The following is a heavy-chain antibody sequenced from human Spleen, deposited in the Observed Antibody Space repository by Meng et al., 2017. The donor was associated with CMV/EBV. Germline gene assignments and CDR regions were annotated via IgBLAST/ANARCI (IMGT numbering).Heavy chain of an antibody. Sequence: ASVKVSCKASGYTFAGYYLHWLRQAPGQGPEWIGWINPDSGGTSYAQKYQGRVSMTRDTSITTTYMELSRLTSDDRAVYYCARSYDVKLDSFDIWGQGTMVTVSS. V-gene: IGHV1-2*02. CDR2: INPDSGGT. D-gene: IGHD3-16*01. J-gene: IGHJ3*02. CDR3: ARSYDVKLDSFDI. CDR1: GYTFAGYY.